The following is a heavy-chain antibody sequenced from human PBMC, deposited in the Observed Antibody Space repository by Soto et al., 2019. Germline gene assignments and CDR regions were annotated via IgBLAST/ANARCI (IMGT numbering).Heavy chain of an antibody. CDR3: ARHYDILTGYYIPYYFDY. D-gene: IGHD3-9*01. V-gene: IGHV4-59*08. J-gene: IGHJ4*02. CDR1: GGSISSYY. CDR2: IYYSGST. Sequence: SETLSLTCTVSGGSISSYYWSWIRQPPGKGLGWIGYIYYSGSTNYNPSLKSRVTISVDTSKNQFSLKLSSVTAADTAVYYCARHYDILTGYYIPYYFDYWGQGTLVTVSS.